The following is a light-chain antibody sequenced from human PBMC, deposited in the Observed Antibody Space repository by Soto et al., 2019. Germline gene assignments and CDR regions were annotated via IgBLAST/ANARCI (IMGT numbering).Light chain of an antibody. J-gene: IGKJ1*01. V-gene: IGKV1-39*01. CDR3: QQSYSRPRA. CDR1: KSIRTS. CDR2: TAS. Sequence: DIQMTQSPSSLSASVGDRVTITCRASKSIRTSLNWYQQKPGKAPSLLIYTASSLESGVPSRFSGSGSGTDFTLTISSLQPEDFATYFCQQSYSRPRAFGQGTKVEIK.